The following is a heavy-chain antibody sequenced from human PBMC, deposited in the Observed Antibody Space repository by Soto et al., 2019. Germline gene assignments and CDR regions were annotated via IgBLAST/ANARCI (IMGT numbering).Heavy chain of an antibody. CDR3: ATRITVFGLLIPPFDP. V-gene: IGHV4-34*01. J-gene: IGHJ5*02. CDR1: GGSVNGYY. D-gene: IGHD3-3*01. Sequence: LSLTCAVYGGSVNGYYWNWIRQPPGKGLEWIGEINHTGDTHYNPSLKSRVTMSVDTSKNQFSLRLSSVTVADTAIYYCATRITVFGLLIPPFDPWGQGTQVTVSS. CDR2: INHTGDT.